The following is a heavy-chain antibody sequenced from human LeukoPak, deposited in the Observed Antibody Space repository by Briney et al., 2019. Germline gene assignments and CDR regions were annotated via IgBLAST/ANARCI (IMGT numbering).Heavy chain of an antibody. CDR3: ARDLTGTTNY. J-gene: IGHJ4*02. CDR2: ISYDGSNK. Sequence: GGSLRLSCAASGFTFSSYAMHWVRQAPRKGLGWVAVISYDGSNKYYADSVKGRFTISRDNSKNTLYLQMNSLRAEDTAVYYCARDLTGTTNYWGQGTLVTVSS. D-gene: IGHD1-7*01. V-gene: IGHV3-30-3*01. CDR1: GFTFSSYA.